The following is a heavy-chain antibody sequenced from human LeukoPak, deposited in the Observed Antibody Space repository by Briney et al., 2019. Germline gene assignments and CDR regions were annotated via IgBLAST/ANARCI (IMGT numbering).Heavy chain of an antibody. CDR2: ITSSSSYI. CDR1: GCTFRSNS. V-gene: IGHV3-21*01. Sequence: PGGSLRLSCAASGCTFRSNSMNWVRQAPGKGLEWVSSITSSSSYIFYADSVEGRFTISRDNAKNSLYLQMNSLRAEDTAVYYCARDLVVVTGIPGYYYGMDVWGQGTTVTVSS. D-gene: IGHD2-21*02. J-gene: IGHJ6*02. CDR3: ARDLVVVTGIPGYYYGMDV.